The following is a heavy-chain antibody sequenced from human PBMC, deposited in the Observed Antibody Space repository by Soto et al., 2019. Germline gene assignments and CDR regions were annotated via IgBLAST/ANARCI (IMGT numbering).Heavy chain of an antibody. Sequence: QVQLVESGGGVVQPGRSLRLSCVASGFTFSAYGMHWVRQAPGKGLEWLAMIYYDGNNKYYADSVEGRFTISRDNSKNTLYLQMSSLRAEDTAVYYCARVGGTVTSDYWGQGTLVTVSS. D-gene: IGHD4-17*01. CDR1: GFTFSAYG. CDR3: ARVGGTVTSDY. V-gene: IGHV3-33*01. J-gene: IGHJ4*02. CDR2: IYYDGNNK.